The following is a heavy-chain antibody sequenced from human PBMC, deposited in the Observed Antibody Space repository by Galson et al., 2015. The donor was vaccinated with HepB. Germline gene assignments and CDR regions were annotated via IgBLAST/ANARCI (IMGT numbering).Heavy chain of an antibody. J-gene: IGHJ4*02. CDR1: GLTFSNYA. D-gene: IGHD3-22*01. V-gene: IGHV3-23*01. Sequence: SLRLSCAASGLTFSNYAMTWVRQAPGKGLEWVPTISGSGGSTYYADSVKGRFTISRDNSKNTLYLQMNSLRAEDTAVYYCAKDGNGILVVFDYWGQGTLVTVSS. CDR2: ISGSGGST. CDR3: AKDGNGILVVFDY.